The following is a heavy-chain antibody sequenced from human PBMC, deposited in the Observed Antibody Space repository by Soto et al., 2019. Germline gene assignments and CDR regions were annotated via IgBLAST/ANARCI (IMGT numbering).Heavy chain of an antibody. CDR1: GYSFTGLY. Sequence: ASVKVSCKASGYSFTGLYLHWVRPAPGQGLEWMGCIDPKSGDTNYAQKFQDRVTMTSDTSRSTAYFDLSSLRPDDTAVYYCARDYRKSGYDYFDPWGQGTLVTVSS. CDR2: IDPKSGDT. J-gene: IGHJ5*02. V-gene: IGHV1-2*02. CDR3: ARDYRKSGYDYFDP. D-gene: IGHD3-22*01.